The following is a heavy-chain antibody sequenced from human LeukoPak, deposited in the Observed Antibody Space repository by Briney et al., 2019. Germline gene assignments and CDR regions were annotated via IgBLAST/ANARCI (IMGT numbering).Heavy chain of an antibody. CDR2: IYPGDSDT. V-gene: IGHV5-51*01. CDR1: GYSFTSYW. Sequence: PGEPLKISCKGSGYSFTSYWIGWVRQMPGKGLEWMGIIYPGDSDTRYSPSFQGQVTISADKSISTAYLQWSSLKASDTAMYYCARQGRRIAVAGTEDYWGQGTLVTVSS. J-gene: IGHJ4*02. D-gene: IGHD6-19*01. CDR3: ARQGRRIAVAGTEDY.